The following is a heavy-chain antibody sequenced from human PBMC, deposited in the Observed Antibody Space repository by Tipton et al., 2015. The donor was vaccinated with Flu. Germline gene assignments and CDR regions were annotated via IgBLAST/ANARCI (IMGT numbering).Heavy chain of an antibody. V-gene: IGHV4-59*11. CDR3: AVGSSYLSHFDS. D-gene: IGHD1-26*01. CDR1: GGSIGRHY. J-gene: IGHJ4*02. CDR2: IYSSGST. Sequence: TLSLTCTVSGGSIGRHYWNWIRQSPGKGLEWIGYIYSSGSTNYNPSVESRVTISLDTSKSQFSMTLTSVTAADTAVYCCAVGSSYLSHFDSWGQGTLVTVSS.